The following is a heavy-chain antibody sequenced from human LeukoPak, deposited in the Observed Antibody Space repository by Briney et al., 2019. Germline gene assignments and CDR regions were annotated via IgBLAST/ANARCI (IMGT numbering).Heavy chain of an antibody. Sequence: ASVKVSCEASGYTFTGYYMHWVRQAPGQGLEYMGRINPISGGTVYAQKFQGRVTMTRDTSITTAYMELTRLTSDDTAVYYCARYCSSTSCYSDYWGQGTLVTVSS. D-gene: IGHD2-2*01. CDR3: ARYCSSTSCYSDY. CDR2: INPISGGT. J-gene: IGHJ4*02. V-gene: IGHV1-2*06. CDR1: GYTFTGYY.